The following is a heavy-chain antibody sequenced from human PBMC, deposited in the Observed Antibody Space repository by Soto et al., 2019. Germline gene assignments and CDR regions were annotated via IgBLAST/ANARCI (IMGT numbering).Heavy chain of an antibody. CDR1: GGSISSSPYF. V-gene: IGHV4-39*01. CDR2: VSYSGGT. J-gene: IGHJ5*02. Sequence: SETLSLTCTVSGGSISSSPYFWGWIRQPPGKGLEWIASVSYSGGTYYNPSLKSRVTISVDTSKKQFSLNLTSVTAADTAFYYCSRRAPEGFVPWGQGTQVTVSS. CDR3: SRRAPEGFVP.